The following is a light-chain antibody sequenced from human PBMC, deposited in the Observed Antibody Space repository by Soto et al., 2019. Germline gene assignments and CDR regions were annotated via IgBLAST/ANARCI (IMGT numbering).Light chain of an antibody. CDR3: QHYGTSPEVT. J-gene: IGKJ5*01. Sequence: EIVLTQSPGTLSLSPGDRATLSCRASESVSSSSLAWYQQKPGQAPRLLMHGASSRATGIPDRFSGSGSGADFTLTISRVEPEDFAVYYCQHYGTSPEVTFGQGTRLEIK. CDR1: ESVSSSS. CDR2: GAS. V-gene: IGKV3-20*01.